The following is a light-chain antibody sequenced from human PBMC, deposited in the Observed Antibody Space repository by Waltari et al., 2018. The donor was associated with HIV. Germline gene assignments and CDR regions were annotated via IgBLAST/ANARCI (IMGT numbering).Light chain of an antibody. V-gene: IGLV2-14*01. CDR2: EFS. CDR1: SGDGGGYNY. Sequence: QSALTQPASVSGSPAQSLTISCTGPSGDGGGYNYASWYQQHPGKAPKLMIYEFSNRPSGVSKRFSGSKSGNTASLTISGLQAEDEADYYCSSYTSSSTLVFGGGTKLTVL. J-gene: IGLJ3*02. CDR3: SSYTSSSTLV.